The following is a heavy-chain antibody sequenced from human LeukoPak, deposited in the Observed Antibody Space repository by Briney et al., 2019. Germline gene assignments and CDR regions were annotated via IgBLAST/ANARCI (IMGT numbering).Heavy chain of an antibody. CDR2: ISGSGGST. D-gene: IGHD3-16*01. Sequence: GGSLRLSCAASGFTFSSYAMSWVRQAPGKGLEWVSAISGSGGSTYYADSVKGRFTISRDNAKNSLYLQMNSLRAEDTAVYYCAISWGHFDYWGQGTLVTVSS. V-gene: IGHV3-23*01. CDR1: GFTFSSYA. J-gene: IGHJ4*02. CDR3: AISWGHFDY.